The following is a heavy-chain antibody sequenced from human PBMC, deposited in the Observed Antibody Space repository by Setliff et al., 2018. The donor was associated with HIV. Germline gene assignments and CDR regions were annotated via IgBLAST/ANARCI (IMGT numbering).Heavy chain of an antibody. CDR2: ISLAGDT. CDR3: AKSSGYSSGWIDY. D-gene: IGHD6-19*01. Sequence: LRLSCAASGFTFAGYAMRWVRQAPGKGLEWVSSISLAGDTFYADSVKGRFTISRDNSKNTLSLQMNSLRAEDTALYYCAKSSGYSSGWIDYWGQGTLVTVSS. V-gene: IGHV3-23*01. CDR1: GFTFAGYA. J-gene: IGHJ4*02.